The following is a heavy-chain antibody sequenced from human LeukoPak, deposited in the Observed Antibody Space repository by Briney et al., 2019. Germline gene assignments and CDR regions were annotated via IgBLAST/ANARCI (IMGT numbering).Heavy chain of an antibody. CDR1: GFTFSRYA. CDR2: ISGIGGST. D-gene: IGHD6-6*01. CDR3: ANGAFLAAHPGGDY. Sequence: TGGSLRLSCAASGFTFSRYAMSGVRQAPGKGLEGVSAISGIGGSTYYADAVKGRFTISRDNPKPTLYLQMHSLRAEDTAVYYCANGAFLAAHPGGDYWGQGTLVTVSS. J-gene: IGHJ4*02. V-gene: IGHV3-23*01.